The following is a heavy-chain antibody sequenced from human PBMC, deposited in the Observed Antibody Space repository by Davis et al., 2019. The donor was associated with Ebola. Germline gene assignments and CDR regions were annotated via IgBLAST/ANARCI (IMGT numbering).Heavy chain of an antibody. CDR1: GGSISSYY. CDR2: INHSGST. J-gene: IGHJ6*02. CDR3: ARLAARKPYYYYYGMDV. Sequence: MPSETLSLTCTVSGGSISSYYWSWIRQPPGKGLEWIGEINHSGSTNYNPSLKSRVTISVDTSKNQFSLKLSSVTAADTAVYYCARLAARKPYYYYYGMDVWGQGTLVTVSS. D-gene: IGHD6-6*01. V-gene: IGHV4-34*01.